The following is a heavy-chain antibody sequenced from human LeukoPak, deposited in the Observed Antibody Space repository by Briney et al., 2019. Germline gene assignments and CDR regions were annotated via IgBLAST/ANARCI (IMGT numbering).Heavy chain of an antibody. CDR3: ARAYYDFWSGKYNWSDP. CDR1: GYTFTGYY. V-gene: IGHV1-2*02. CDR2: INPNSGGT. J-gene: IGHJ5*02. Sequence: ASVKVSCKASGYTFTGYYMHWVRQAPGQGLDWMGWINPNSGGTNYAQKFQGRVTMTRDTSISTAYMELSSLRSEDTAVYYCARAYYDFWSGKYNWSDPWGQGTLVTVSS. D-gene: IGHD3-3*01.